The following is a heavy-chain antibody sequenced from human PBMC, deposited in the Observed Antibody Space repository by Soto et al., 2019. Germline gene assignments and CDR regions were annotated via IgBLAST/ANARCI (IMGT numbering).Heavy chain of an antibody. CDR2: IYHSGST. Sequence: QLQLQESGSGLVKPSQTLSLTCAVSGGSISSGGYSWSRIRQPPGKGLEWIGYIYHSGSTYYNPSLKSRVTISVDRSKNQFSLKLSSVTAADSAVYYCAGVRGPYCGGECYPPTPNWFDPWGQGTLVTVSS. J-gene: IGHJ5*02. V-gene: IGHV4-30-2*01. CDR1: GGSISSGGYS. D-gene: IGHD2-21*01. CDR3: AGVRGPYCGGECYPPTPNWFDP.